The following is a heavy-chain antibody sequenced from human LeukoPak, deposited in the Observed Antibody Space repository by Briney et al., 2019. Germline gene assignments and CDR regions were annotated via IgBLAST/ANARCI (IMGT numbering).Heavy chain of an antibody. D-gene: IGHD1-26*01. CDR1: GGSISSSSYY. Sequence: SETLSLTCAVSGGSISSSSYYWGWIRQPPVKGLEWIGTMYYSGRTYYNPSLKGRVSLSIDISRTYFSLILKSVSAADTAVYYCARTKGRAVGQTAFQYWGQGTLVTVSA. CDR3: ARTKGRAVGQTAFQY. V-gene: IGHV4-39*07. CDR2: MYYSGRT. J-gene: IGHJ4*02.